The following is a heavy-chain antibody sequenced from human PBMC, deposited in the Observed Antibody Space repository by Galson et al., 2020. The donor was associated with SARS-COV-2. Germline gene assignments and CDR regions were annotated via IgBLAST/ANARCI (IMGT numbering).Heavy chain of an antibody. CDR1: GFTFSSYA. V-gene: IGHV3-30-3*01. CDR3: ARDLGDYGDYDGYGMDV. Sequence: TGGSLRLSCAASGFTFSSYAMHWVRQAPGKGLEWVAVISYDGSNKYYADSVKGRFTISRDNSKNTLYLQMNSLRAEDTAVYYCARDLGDYGDYDGYGMDVWGQGTTVTVSS. D-gene: IGHD4-17*01. CDR2: ISYDGSNK. J-gene: IGHJ6*02.